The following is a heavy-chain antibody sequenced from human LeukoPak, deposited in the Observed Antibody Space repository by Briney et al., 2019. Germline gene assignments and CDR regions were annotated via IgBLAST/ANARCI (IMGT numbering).Heavy chain of an antibody. J-gene: IGHJ5*02. Sequence: ASVKVSCKASGYTFTGYYMHWVRQAPGQGLEWMGWINPNSGGTNYAQKFQGRATMTRDTSISTAYMELSRLRSDDTAVYYCARDGWVAVAGTWWFDPWGQGTLVTVSS. V-gene: IGHV1-2*02. D-gene: IGHD6-19*01. CDR1: GYTFTGYY. CDR3: ARDGWVAVAGTWWFDP. CDR2: INPNSGGT.